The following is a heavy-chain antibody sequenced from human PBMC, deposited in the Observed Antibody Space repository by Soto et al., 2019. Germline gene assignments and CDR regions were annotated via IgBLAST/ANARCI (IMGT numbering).Heavy chain of an antibody. J-gene: IGHJ4*02. CDR2: LYWTDEE. V-gene: IGHV2-5*01. D-gene: IGHD4-4*01. CDR3: AKRRAISNKLFFDH. Sequence: QITLRESGPTLVKPTQTLTLSCTLSGFSINTGGVGVGWIRQPPGQAPEWLALLYWTDEESYSPSLRYRLSVTKHASENRVVLTMTHLDPTDTSTYYCAKRRAISNKLFFDHWGQGALVTVSS. CDR1: GFSINTGGVG.